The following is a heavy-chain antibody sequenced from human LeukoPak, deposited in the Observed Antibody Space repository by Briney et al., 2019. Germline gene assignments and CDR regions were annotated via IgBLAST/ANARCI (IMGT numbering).Heavy chain of an antibody. Sequence: PSETLSLTCTVSGVSISSYYWSWIRQPPGKGLELIGYIYYSGSTNYNPSLKSRVTISIDTSKNQLSLKLSSVTAADTAVYYCARFSVAAADTGWFDPWGQGTLVTVSS. CDR3: ARFSVAAADTGWFDP. CDR1: GVSISSYY. CDR2: IYYSGST. V-gene: IGHV4-59*01. D-gene: IGHD6-13*01. J-gene: IGHJ5*02.